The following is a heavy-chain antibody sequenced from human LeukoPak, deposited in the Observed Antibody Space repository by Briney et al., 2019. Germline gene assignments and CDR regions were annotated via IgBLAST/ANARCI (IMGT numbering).Heavy chain of an antibody. D-gene: IGHD3-22*01. J-gene: IGHJ4*02. CDR3: ARGYYYASSAGPSEY. CDR2: INPSGGIT. CDR1: GYTFTAYY. Sequence: ASVKVSCKASGYTFTAYYMHWVRQAPGQGLEWMGIINPSGGITGYAQKFQGRVTMARDTSTSTVYMELSSLGSEDTAVYYCARGYYYASSAGPSEYWGQGTLVTVSS. V-gene: IGHV1-46*01.